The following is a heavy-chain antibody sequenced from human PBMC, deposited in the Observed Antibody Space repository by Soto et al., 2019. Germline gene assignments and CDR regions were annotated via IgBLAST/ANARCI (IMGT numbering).Heavy chain of an antibody. J-gene: IGHJ4*02. Sequence: PGGSLRLSCATSGFSFSIYAIHWVRQAPGKGLDWVAVISNDGSKRYYAQSVKGRFTISRDNSNNTVDLRMNSLRAEDTALYYCARSIAVAGLDYWGPGTLVTVSS. V-gene: IGHV3-30-3*01. CDR2: ISNDGSKR. CDR3: ARSIAVAGLDY. D-gene: IGHD6-19*01. CDR1: GFSFSIYA.